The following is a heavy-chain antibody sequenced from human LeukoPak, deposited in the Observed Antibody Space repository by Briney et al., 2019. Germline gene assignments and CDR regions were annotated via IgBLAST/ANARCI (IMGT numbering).Heavy chain of an antibody. J-gene: IGHJ4*02. CDR3: ARARSTSRSH. V-gene: IGHV4-34*01. Sequence: SETLSLTCAVYGGSFSGYYWNWIRQPPGKGLEWIGEINHSGSTNYNPPLKSRVTISVDTSKNQFSLKLSSVTAADTAVYYCARARSTSRSHWGQGTLVTVSS. D-gene: IGHD2-2*01. CDR2: INHSGST. CDR1: GGSFSGYY.